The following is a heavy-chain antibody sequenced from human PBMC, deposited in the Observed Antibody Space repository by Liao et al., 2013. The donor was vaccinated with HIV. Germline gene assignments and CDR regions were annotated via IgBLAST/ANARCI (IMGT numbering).Heavy chain of an antibody. CDR1: GGSFSGYY. V-gene: IGHV4-34*01. CDR3: ARRSYYYDSSGYYSAPDYYYYYMDV. CDR2: INHSGST. J-gene: IGHJ6*03. D-gene: IGHD3-22*01. Sequence: QVQLQQWGAGLLKPSETLSLTCAVYGGSFSGYYWSWIRQAPGKGLEWVAEINHSGSTNYNPSLKSRVTISVDTSKNQFSLKLSSVTAADTAVYYCARRSYYYDSSGYYSAPDYYYYYMDVWGKGTTVTVSS.